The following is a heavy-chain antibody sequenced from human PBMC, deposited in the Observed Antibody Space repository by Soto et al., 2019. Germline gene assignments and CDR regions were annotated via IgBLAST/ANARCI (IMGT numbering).Heavy chain of an antibody. CDR2: IYPGDSDA. V-gene: IGHV5-51*01. J-gene: IGHJ6*02. Sequence: GESLKISCKGSGYSFTSYWIGWVRQMPGKGLEWMGIIYPGDSDARYSPSFQVQVTISADKSISTAYLQWSSLKASDTAMYYCARRNDFWSGYYYYYGMDVWGQGTTVTVSS. CDR3: ARRNDFWSGYYYYYGMDV. D-gene: IGHD3-3*01. CDR1: GYSFTSYW.